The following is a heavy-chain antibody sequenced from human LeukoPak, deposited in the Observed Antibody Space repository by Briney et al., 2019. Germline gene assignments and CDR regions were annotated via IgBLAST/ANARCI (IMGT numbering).Heavy chain of an antibody. CDR1: GFTFSDYY. J-gene: IGHJ4*02. Sequence: GSLRLSCAASGFTFSDYYMSWVRQAPGKGLEWGSYISSRGSTIYYVASVKGRFTISRDNAKNSLYLQMNSLRAEDTAVHYCAREKFQQLVIFDYWGQGTLVTVSS. CDR3: AREKFQQLVIFDY. V-gene: IGHV3-11*04. CDR2: ISSRGSTI. D-gene: IGHD6-13*01.